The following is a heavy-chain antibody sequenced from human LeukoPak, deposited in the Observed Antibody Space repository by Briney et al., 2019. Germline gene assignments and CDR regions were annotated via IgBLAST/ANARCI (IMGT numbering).Heavy chain of an antibody. J-gene: IGHJ4*02. CDR2: ISSSSSYI. V-gene: IGHV3-21*01. Sequence: GGSLRLSCAASGFTFSSYSMNWVRQAPGKGLEWVSSISSSSSYIYYADSVKGRFTISRDNSKNTLYLQMNSLRPEDTAVYYCAKESLGSGSQYGSYHDYWGQGTLVTVSS. CDR1: GFTFSSYS. CDR3: AKESLGSGSQYGSYHDY. D-gene: IGHD1-26*01.